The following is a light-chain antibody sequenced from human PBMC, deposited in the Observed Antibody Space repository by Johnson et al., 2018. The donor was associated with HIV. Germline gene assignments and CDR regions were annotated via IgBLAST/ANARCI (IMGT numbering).Light chain of an antibody. Sequence: QAVLTQPPSVSAAPGQRVNISCSGHSSNIENYFVSWYQQLPGAAPRLLIYEDYKRPSGIPDRFSGSKSGASATLGITGLQTGYEADDYCGVWDASLSPHYVFGTGTTITVL. CDR1: SSNIENYF. V-gene: IGLV1-51*02. CDR2: EDY. J-gene: IGLJ1*01. CDR3: GVWDASLSPHYV.